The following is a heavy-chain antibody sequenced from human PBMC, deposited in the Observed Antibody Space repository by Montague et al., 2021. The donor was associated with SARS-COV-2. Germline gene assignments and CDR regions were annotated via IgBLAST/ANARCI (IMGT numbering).Heavy chain of an antibody. V-gene: IGHV2-70*01. CDR3: ARIWGATRGDAFDI. CDR1: GFSLSTSGMC. D-gene: IGHD1-26*01. Sequence: PALVKPTQTLTLTCTFSGFSLSTSGMCVSWIRQPPGKALEWLALIDWDDDKYYGTSLKTRPTISKDTSKNQVVLTMTNMDPVDTATYYCARIWGATRGDAFDIWGQGTMVTVSS. CDR2: IDWDDDK. J-gene: IGHJ3*02.